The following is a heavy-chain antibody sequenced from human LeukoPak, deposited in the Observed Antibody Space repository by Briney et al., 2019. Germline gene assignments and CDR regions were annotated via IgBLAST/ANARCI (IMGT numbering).Heavy chain of an antibody. Sequence: SETLSLTCIVSDGSISSDYWTWIRQPAGKGLEWIGLIYTSGTTNYNPSLKSRVTMSVDTSTNQFSLKLTSVTAADTAVYYCARKFDYWGQGRLVTVSS. CDR3: ARKFDY. V-gene: IGHV4-4*07. J-gene: IGHJ4*02. CDR1: DGSISSDY. CDR2: IYTSGTT.